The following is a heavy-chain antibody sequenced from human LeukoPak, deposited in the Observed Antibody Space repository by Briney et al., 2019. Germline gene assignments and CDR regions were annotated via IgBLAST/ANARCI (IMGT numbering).Heavy chain of an antibody. CDR1: GFTFSSYD. D-gene: IGHD3-10*01. CDR3: AKDTKGSGSYQYHWFDP. CDR2: ISSSGSTI. Sequence: GGSLRLSCAASGFTFSSYDMNWVRQAPGKGLEWVSYISSSGSTIYYADSVKGRFTISRDNSKNTLYLQMNSLRAEDTAVYYCAKDTKGSGSYQYHWFDPWGQGTLVTVSS. J-gene: IGHJ5*02. V-gene: IGHV3-48*01.